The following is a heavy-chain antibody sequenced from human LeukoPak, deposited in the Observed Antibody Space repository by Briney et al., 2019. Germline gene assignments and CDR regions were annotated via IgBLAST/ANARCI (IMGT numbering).Heavy chain of an antibody. Sequence: GGSLRPSCAASGFTVITNDMTWVRQAPGKGLEWVSVLYSDGNTKYADSVQGRFTISRDNSKNTLYLEMNSLSPDDTAVYYCARGVEPLAANTLAYWGQGTLDTVSS. CDR2: LYSDGNT. V-gene: IGHV3-53*01. J-gene: IGHJ4*02. CDR3: ARGVEPLAANTLAY. D-gene: IGHD1-14*01. CDR1: GFTVITND.